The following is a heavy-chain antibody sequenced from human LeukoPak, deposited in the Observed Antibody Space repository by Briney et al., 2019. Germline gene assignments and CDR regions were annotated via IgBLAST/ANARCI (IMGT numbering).Heavy chain of an antibody. Sequence: SETLSLTCTVSGGSISSYFWSCIRQPPGKGLEWMGYIYYSGSTNYNPSVKSRVTISVDTSKNQFSLKLSSVTAADTAVYYCARHARSGSSYYQYFDYWGQGTLVTVSS. CDR2: IYYSGST. D-gene: IGHD3-22*01. V-gene: IGHV4-59*08. CDR3: ARHARSGSSYYQYFDY. CDR1: GGSISSYF. J-gene: IGHJ4*02.